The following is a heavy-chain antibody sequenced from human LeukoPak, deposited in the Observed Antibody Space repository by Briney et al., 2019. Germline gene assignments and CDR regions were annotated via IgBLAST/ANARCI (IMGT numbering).Heavy chain of an antibody. CDR2: ISSGSGYM. Sequence: GGSLRLSCAASGFTFSSYSMNWVRQAPGKGLEWVSSISSGSGYMYYADSVKGRFTISRDNARNSLFLQMNSLRAEDTAIYYCARPTSTTSNDGFDIWGRGTMVTVSS. CDR1: GFTFSSYS. D-gene: IGHD2-2*01. V-gene: IGHV3-21*01. J-gene: IGHJ3*02. CDR3: ARPTSTTSNDGFDI.